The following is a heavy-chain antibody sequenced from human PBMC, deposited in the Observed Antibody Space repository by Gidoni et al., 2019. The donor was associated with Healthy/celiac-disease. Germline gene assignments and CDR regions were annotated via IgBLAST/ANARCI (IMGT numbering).Heavy chain of an antibody. V-gene: IGHV1-2*04. Sequence: QVQLVQSGAEVKKPGASVKVSCKASGYTFTGYYMHWVRQAPGQGLEWMGWINPNSGGTNYAQKFQGWVTMTRDTSISTAYMELSRLRSDDTAVYYCARDRHYGQGLDAFDIWGQGTMVTVSS. CDR1: GYTFTGYY. D-gene: IGHD4-17*01. CDR3: ARDRHYGQGLDAFDI. CDR2: INPNSGGT. J-gene: IGHJ3*02.